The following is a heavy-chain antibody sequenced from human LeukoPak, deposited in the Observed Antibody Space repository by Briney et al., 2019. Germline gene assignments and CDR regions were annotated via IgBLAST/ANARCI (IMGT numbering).Heavy chain of an antibody. CDR1: GFTFSSYA. CDR2: ISYDGSNK. D-gene: IGHD2-2*01. J-gene: IGHJ4*02. Sequence: GGSLRLSCAASGFTFSSYAMHGVRQAPGKGLERVVGISYDGSNKYYADSVKGRFTISRDNSTNALYLQMNSLRAEDTAVYYCARDFYCSSTSCADYWGQGTLVTVSS. CDR3: ARDFYCSSTSCADY. V-gene: IGHV3-30*04.